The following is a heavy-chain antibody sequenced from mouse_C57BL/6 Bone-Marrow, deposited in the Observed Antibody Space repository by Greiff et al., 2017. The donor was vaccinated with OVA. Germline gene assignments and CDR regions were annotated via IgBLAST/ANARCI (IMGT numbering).Heavy chain of an antibody. Sequence: QVQLQQSGAELVRPGTSVKVSCKASGYAFTNYLIEWVKQRPGQGLEWIGVLNPGSGGTNYNEKFKGKATLTADKSSSTAYMQLSSLTSEDSAVYFCARKYYGSSFDYWGQGTTLTVSS. V-gene: IGHV1-54*01. D-gene: IGHD1-1*01. CDR1: GYAFTNYL. J-gene: IGHJ2*01. CDR3: ARKYYGSSFDY. CDR2: LNPGSGGT.